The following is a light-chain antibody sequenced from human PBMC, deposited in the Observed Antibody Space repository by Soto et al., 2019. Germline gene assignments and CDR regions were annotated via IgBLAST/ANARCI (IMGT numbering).Light chain of an antibody. CDR3: SSYTSSGALFVV. J-gene: IGLJ2*01. CDR1: SSDVGGYNF. CDR2: EVI. Sequence: QSALTQPASVSGSPGQSITISCTGSSSDVGGYNFVSWYQQHPGKAPKLMIYEVINRPSGVSDRFSGSKSGNTASLTISRLQAEDEADYYCSSYTSSGALFVVFGGGTKLTVL. V-gene: IGLV2-14*01.